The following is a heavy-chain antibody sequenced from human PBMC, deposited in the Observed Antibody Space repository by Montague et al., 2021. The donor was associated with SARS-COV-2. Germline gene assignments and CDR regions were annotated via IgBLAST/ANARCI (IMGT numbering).Heavy chain of an antibody. D-gene: IGHD3-10*01. J-gene: IGHJ4*02. V-gene: IGHV4-39*07. CDR3: ASGARQGYGFRLGSFDS. CDR1: GGPISRSSYY. CDR2: IYHAGRT. Sequence: SETLSLTCSVSGGPISRSSYYWGWIRQPPGKGPEWVGNIYHAGRTYYNPSLKSRVTMSVDTSKNQFSLKLSSVTAADTAVYYCASGARQGYGFRLGSFDSWGQGTLVTVSS.